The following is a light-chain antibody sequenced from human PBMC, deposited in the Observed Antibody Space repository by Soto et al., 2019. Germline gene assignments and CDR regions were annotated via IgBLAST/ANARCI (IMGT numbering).Light chain of an antibody. CDR1: QSVSTF. Sequence: EIVLTQSPATLSLSPGERATLSCRAPQSVSTFLAWYQQKPGQAPRLLLYDASKRATGIPTRFSGSGSGTDFTLTISSLEPEDFAVYYCQQRINWPLTFGGGTKVEIK. V-gene: IGKV3-11*01. CDR2: DAS. J-gene: IGKJ4*01. CDR3: QQRINWPLT.